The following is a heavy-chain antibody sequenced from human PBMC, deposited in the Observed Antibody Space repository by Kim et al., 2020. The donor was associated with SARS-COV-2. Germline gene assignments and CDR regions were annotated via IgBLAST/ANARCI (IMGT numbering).Heavy chain of an antibody. CDR1: GFTFSSYA. CDR3: AKRYYDSSGYHNLDAFDI. Sequence: GGSLRLSCAASGFTFSSYAMSWVRQAPGKGLEWVSAISGSGGSTYYADSVKGRFTISRDNSKNTLYLQMNSLRAEDTAVYYCAKRYYDSSGYHNLDAFDIWGQGTMVTVSS. CDR2: ISGSGGST. J-gene: IGHJ3*02. V-gene: IGHV3-23*01. D-gene: IGHD3-22*01.